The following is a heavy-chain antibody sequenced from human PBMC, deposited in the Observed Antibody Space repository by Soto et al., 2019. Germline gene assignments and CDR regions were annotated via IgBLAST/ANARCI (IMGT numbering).Heavy chain of an antibody. Sequence: SEALSLTCAVYGGSFSGYYWSWIRQPPGKGLEWIGEINHSGSTNYNPSLKSRVTISVDTSKNQFSLKLSSVTAADTAVYYCAGKFYDFWSGPYYYYYYGMDVWGQGTTVTVS. J-gene: IGHJ6*02. CDR3: AGKFYDFWSGPYYYYYYGMDV. CDR1: GGSFSGYY. D-gene: IGHD3-3*01. CDR2: INHSGST. V-gene: IGHV4-34*01.